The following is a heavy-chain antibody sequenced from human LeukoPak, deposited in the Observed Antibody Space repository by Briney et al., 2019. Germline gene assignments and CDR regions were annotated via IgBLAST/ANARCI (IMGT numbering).Heavy chain of an antibody. CDR2: IYTSGST. CDR1: GGSIGSYY. D-gene: IGHD2-2*01. CDR3: ASWGPSSTSFMDV. V-gene: IGHV4-4*09. J-gene: IGHJ6*03. Sequence: SETLSLTCTVSGGSIGSYYWSWIRQPPGKGLEWIGYIYTSGSTNYNPSLKSRVTISVDTSKNQFSLKLSSVTAADTAVYYCASWGPSSTSFMDVWGKGTTVTVSS.